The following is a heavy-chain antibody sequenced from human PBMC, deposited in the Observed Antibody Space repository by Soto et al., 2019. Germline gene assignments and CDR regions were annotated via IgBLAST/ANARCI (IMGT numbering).Heavy chain of an antibody. CDR1: GFTFSSYA. J-gene: IGHJ4*02. CDR2: ISYDGSNT. D-gene: IGHD2-2*01. V-gene: IGHV3-30-3*02. Sequence: GGSLRLSCAASGFTFSSYAMHWVRQAPGKGLEWVAVISYDGSNTYYADSVKGRFTISRDNSKNTLFLQMNSLRAEDTAVYYCAKHLGYCSSTTCYPAFDCWGQGTLVTVSS. CDR3: AKHLGYCSSTTCYPAFDC.